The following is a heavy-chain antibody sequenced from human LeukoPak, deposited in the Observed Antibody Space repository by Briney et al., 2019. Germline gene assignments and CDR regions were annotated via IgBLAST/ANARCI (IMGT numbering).Heavy chain of an antibody. CDR3: ARDRLATSPRGWFDP. V-gene: IGHV4-31*03. D-gene: IGHD2-2*01. CDR1: GGSITSDGYS. CDR2: MYHGGTS. Sequence: SQTLSLTCNVSGGSITSDGYSWTWLRQHPATGLEWLGYMYHGGTSYYNPSLKGRLSMSMDTSRNQFSLKLTSVTAADTAVYFCARDRLATSPRGWFDPWGQGTLVTVSS. J-gene: IGHJ5*02.